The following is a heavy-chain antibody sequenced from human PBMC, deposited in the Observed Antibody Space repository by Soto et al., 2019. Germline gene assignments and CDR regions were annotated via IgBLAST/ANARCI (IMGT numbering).Heavy chain of an antibody. J-gene: IGHJ4*02. Sequence: QVQLVQSGAEVKKPGSSVKVSCKASGGTFSSYSINWVRQAPGQGHEWMGEIMPIFGTANYAQKFQGRVTMTADEPKSTAYMELSSLRSEDTAVYYCARDGGRHSGGIDYWGQGTLVTVSS. V-gene: IGHV1-69*01. CDR1: GGTFSSYS. CDR3: ARDGGRHSGGIDY. CDR2: IMPIFGTA. D-gene: IGHD1-26*01.